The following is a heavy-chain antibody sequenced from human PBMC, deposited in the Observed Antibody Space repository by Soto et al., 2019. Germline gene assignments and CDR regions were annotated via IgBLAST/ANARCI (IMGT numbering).Heavy chain of an antibody. CDR3: AKDFTVGAADYYFDY. J-gene: IGHJ4*02. Sequence: GGSLRLSCAASGFTVSSNYMSWVRQAPGKGLEWAAVISSDGGDKHYADSVKGRFTISRDNSKNTLNLQLNSLRAEDTAVYYCAKDFTVGAADYYFDYWGQGTPVTVS. D-gene: IGHD1-26*01. V-gene: IGHV3-30*18. CDR2: ISSDGGDK. CDR1: GFTVSSNY.